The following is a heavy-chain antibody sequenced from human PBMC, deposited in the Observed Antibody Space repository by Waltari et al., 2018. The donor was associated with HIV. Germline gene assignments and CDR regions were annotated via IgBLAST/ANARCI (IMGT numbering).Heavy chain of an antibody. CDR3: ARIVVVPAATYYYYGMDV. CDR2: IKQDGSEK. V-gene: IGHV3-7*01. CDR1: GFTFSSYW. J-gene: IGHJ6*02. D-gene: IGHD2-2*01. Sequence: EVQLVESGGGLVQPGGSLRLSCAASGFTFSSYWMSWVRQAPGKGLEWVANIKQDGSEKYYVDSVKGRFTISRDNAKNSLYLQMNSLRAEDTAVYYCARIVVVPAATYYYYGMDVWGQGTTVTVSS.